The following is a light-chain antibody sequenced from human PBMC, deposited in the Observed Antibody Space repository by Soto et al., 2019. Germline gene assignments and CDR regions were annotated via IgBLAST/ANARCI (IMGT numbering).Light chain of an antibody. J-gene: IGKJ1*01. CDR2: KAS. CDR1: QTVTSY. Sequence: DVQRTQSPCSLSASVGYSRTLTFRASQTVTSYLNWYQQKPGKAPKLLIYKASTLKSGVPARFSGSGSGTEFTLTISSLQPDDFAVYYCQQYNNWPRTFGQGTKVDIK. CDR3: QQYNNWPRT. V-gene: IGKV1-5*03.